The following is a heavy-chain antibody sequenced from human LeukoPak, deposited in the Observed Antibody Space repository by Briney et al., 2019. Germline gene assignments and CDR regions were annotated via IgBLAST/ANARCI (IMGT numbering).Heavy chain of an antibody. J-gene: IGHJ4*02. Sequence: SETLSLTCTVSGGSISSYYWSWIRQPPGKGLEWIGYIYYSGSTNYNPSLKSRVTISVDTSKNQFSLKLSSVTAADTAVYYCASAEQLAGGVFDYWGQGTLVTVSS. D-gene: IGHD6-13*01. CDR1: GGSISSYY. CDR2: IYYSGST. V-gene: IGHV4-59*12. CDR3: ASAEQLAGGVFDY.